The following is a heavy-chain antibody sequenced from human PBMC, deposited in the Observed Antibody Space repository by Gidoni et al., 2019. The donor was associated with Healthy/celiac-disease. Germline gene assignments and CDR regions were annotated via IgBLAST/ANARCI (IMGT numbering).Heavy chain of an antibody. J-gene: IGHJ5*02. CDR2: ISYDGSNK. V-gene: IGHV3-30*18. Sequence: VQLVESGGGVVQPGSALRLSCAASGFTFSSYGMHWVRQAPGKGLEWVAVISYDGSNKYYADSVKGRFTISRDNSKNTLYLQTNSLRAEDTAVYYCAKDLRCCSSTSFGNWFDPWGQGTLVTVSS. CDR3: AKDLRCCSSTSFGNWFDP. CDR1: GFTFSSYG. D-gene: IGHD2-2*01.